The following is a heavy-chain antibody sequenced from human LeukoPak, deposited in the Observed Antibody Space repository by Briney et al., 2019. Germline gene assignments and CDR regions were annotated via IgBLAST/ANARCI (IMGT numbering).Heavy chain of an antibody. Sequence: GGSLRLSCATSIFTFSTYAMSWVRQAPGKGLEWVSTISGGGSSPYYVDSVKGRFTISRDSSRNTLYLEMNSLRVEDTALYYCARDQAYDYVWGSNRYAYWGQGTLVTVSS. CDR1: IFTFSTYA. D-gene: IGHD3-16*02. CDR3: ARDQAYDYVWGSNRYAY. J-gene: IGHJ4*02. V-gene: IGHV3-23*01. CDR2: ISGGGSSP.